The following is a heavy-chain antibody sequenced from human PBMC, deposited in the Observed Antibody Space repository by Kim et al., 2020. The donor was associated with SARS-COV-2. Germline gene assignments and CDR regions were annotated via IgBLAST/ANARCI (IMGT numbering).Heavy chain of an antibody. V-gene: IGHV1-46*01. CDR1: GYTFTSYY. Sequence: ASVKVSCKASGYTFTSYYMHWVRQAPGQGLEWMGIINPSGGSTSHAQKFQGRVTMTRDTSTSTVYMELSSLRSEDTAVYYCARMYGSGSYTDAFDIWGQGTMVTVSS. CDR3: ARMYGSGSYTDAFDI. J-gene: IGHJ3*02. CDR2: INPSGGST. D-gene: IGHD3-10*01.